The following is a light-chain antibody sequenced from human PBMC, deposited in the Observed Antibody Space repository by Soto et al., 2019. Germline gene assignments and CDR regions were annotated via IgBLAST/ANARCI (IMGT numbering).Light chain of an antibody. CDR1: QDIKNE. J-gene: IGKJ1*01. Sequence: AIQMTQSPSSLSASVGDRVTITCRASQDIKNELGWYQQKPGKAPNVLIYAASTLLSGVPSSFSGAGSGTDFTLTIGSLQLEDFATYYCLQEQNSPRTFGQGTRVEIK. V-gene: IGKV1-6*01. CDR3: LQEQNSPRT. CDR2: AAS.